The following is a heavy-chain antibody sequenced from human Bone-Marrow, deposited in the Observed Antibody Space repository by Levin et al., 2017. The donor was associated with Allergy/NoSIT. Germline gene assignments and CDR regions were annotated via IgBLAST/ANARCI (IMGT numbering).Heavy chain of an antibody. V-gene: IGHV3-23*01. Sequence: GESLKISCTASGFTFNKYGLTWVRQAPGKGLEWVASIGGSGVDSNYADSVRGRFTITRDMNTIFLQMNNLRVEDTAIYYCAKDPMWDHYNFDMDVWGQGTSVIVSS. CDR1: GFTFNKYG. CDR3: AKDPMWDHYNFDMDV. CDR2: IGGSGVDS. D-gene: IGHD1-26*01. J-gene: IGHJ6*02.